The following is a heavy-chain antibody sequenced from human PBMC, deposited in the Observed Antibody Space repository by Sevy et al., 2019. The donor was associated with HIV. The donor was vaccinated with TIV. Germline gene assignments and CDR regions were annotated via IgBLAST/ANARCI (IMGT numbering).Heavy chain of an antibody. J-gene: IGHJ4*02. CDR3: AKDIPGYSGFDH. CDR2: ISWDAKKT. V-gene: IGHV3-43*01. D-gene: IGHD3-10*01. Sequence: GGSPRLSCAASGFTFDDYTMHWVRQVPGKGLEWVSLISWDAKKTDYADSVEGRFTVSRDNRKNSLHLQMNSLRSEDTALYYCAKDIPGYSGFDHWGQGTLVTVSS. CDR1: GFTFDDYT.